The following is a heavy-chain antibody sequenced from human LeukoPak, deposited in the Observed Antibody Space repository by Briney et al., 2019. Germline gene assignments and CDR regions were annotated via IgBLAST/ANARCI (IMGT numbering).Heavy chain of an antibody. Sequence: SETLSLTCAVYGGSFSGYYWSWTRQPPGKGLEWIGEINHSGSTNYNPSLKSRVTISVDTSKNQFSLKLSSVTAADTAVYFCARMVPAGTHNYWGQGLLVTVSS. V-gene: IGHV4-34*01. CDR2: INHSGST. J-gene: IGHJ4*02. CDR3: ARMVPAGTHNY. CDR1: GGSFSGYY. D-gene: IGHD2-2*01.